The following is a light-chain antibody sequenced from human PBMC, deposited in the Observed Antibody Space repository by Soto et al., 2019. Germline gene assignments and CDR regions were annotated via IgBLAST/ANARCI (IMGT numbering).Light chain of an antibody. CDR1: SSDVGSNNR. J-gene: IGLJ1*01. CDR2: DVT. CDR3: SSFTTSNTYV. V-gene: IGLV2-18*02. Sequence: QSALTQPPSWSGSPGQSVAISCSGSSSDVGSNNRVSWYQQSPGTAPKLLIYDVTNRPSGVPDRFSGSKSGNTASLTISGLQAEDEADYYCSSFTTSNTYVFGTGTKVTVL.